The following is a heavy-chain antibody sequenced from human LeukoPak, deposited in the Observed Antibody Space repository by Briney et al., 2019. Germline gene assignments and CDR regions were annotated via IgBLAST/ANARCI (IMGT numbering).Heavy chain of an antibody. CDR2: ISTSSSYI. Sequence: GGSLRLSCAASGFTFSSYNMNWVRQAPGKGLEWVSSISTSSSYIYYADSVKGRFTVSRDNARNSLFLQMNSLRAEDTAVYFCARDREEYCSGGSCTNFDYWGQGTLVTVSS. J-gene: IGHJ4*02. D-gene: IGHD2-15*01. CDR3: ARDREEYCSGGSCTNFDY. V-gene: IGHV3-21*01. CDR1: GFTFSSYN.